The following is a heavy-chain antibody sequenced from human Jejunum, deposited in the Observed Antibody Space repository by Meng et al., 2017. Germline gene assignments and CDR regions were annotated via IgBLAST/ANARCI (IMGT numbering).Heavy chain of an antibody. Sequence: EWQRVESGGGLVRPGGSLRLSCAVSGLPFSSHWMYWVRQAPGKGLVWLSRVSTDGTITNYADSVKGRFTISRDNAKDTVFLEMNSLRVEDTAVYYCASDRITDWGQGTLVTVSS. V-gene: IGHV3-74*01. CDR3: ASDRITD. CDR1: GLPFSSHW. CDR2: VSTDGTIT. J-gene: IGHJ1*01. D-gene: IGHD3-16*01.